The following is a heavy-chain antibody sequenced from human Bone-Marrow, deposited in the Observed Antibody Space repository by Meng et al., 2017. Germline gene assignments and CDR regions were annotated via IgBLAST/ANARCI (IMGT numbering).Heavy chain of an antibody. D-gene: IGHD3-10*01. V-gene: IGHV3-53*04. J-gene: IGHJ6*02. CDR2: IYSGGST. Sequence: GESLKISCAASGFTVSSNYMSWVRQAPGKGLEWVSVIYSGGSTYYADSVKGQFTISRHNSKNTLYLQMNSLRAEDTAVYYCARDGYGSTKDYYYYGMDVWGQGTTVTVSS. CDR1: GFTVSSNY. CDR3: ARDGYGSTKDYYYYGMDV.